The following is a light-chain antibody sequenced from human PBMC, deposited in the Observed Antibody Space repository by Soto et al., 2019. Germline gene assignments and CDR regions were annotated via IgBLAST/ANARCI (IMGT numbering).Light chain of an antibody. V-gene: IGKV1-39*01. CDR2: AAS. CDR3: QQTYSAPQKT. Sequence: DIQMTQSPSSLSASVGDRVTITCRASQSINNYLNWYQQKPGKAPKLLIYAASSLQSGVPSRFSGSGSGTDFTLTISSLQPDDFSTYYCQQTYSAPQKTFGQGTKVDIK. CDR1: QSINNY. J-gene: IGKJ1*01.